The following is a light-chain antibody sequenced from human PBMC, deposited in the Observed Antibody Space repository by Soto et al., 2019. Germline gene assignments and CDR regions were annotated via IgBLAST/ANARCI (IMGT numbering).Light chain of an antibody. CDR3: QQYNNWPPWT. V-gene: IGKV3-15*01. CDR1: QSVSSN. Sequence: DIVMTQSPATLSVSPGERATLSCRASQSVSSNLAWYQKKPGQVPRLLIYGASTRTTGIPARFSGSGSGTEFTLTISSLQSEDFAIYYCQQYNNWPPWTFGQGTTVEIK. J-gene: IGKJ1*01. CDR2: GAS.